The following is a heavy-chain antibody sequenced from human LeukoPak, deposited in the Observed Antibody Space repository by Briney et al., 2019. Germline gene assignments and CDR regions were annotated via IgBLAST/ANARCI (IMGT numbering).Heavy chain of an antibody. J-gene: IGHJ3*02. Sequence: ASVKVSCKASGYTFTSYYMHWVRQAPGQGLEWMGIINPSGGSTSYAQKFQGRVTMTRDTSTSTVYMELSSLRAEDTAVYYCARDPPLTVDTAAPRGEDAFDIWGQGTMVTVSS. CDR3: ARDPPLTVDTAAPRGEDAFDI. V-gene: IGHV1-46*01. CDR1: GYTFTSYY. CDR2: INPSGGST. D-gene: IGHD5-18*01.